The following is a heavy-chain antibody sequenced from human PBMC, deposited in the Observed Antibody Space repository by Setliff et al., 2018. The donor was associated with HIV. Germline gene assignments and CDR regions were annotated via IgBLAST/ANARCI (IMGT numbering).Heavy chain of an antibody. J-gene: IGHJ6*02. CDR2: ISGSGSTI. D-gene: IGHD4-4*01. CDR3: VRDITTCWDV. CDR1: GFTFSTSE. V-gene: IGHV3-48*03. Sequence: PGGSLRLSCAASGFTFSTSEMNWVRQAPGKGLEWVSYISGSGSTIYYADSVKGRFTISRDNAKNTLYLQMNSLRAEDTAVYYCVRDITTCWDVWGQGTTVTVSS.